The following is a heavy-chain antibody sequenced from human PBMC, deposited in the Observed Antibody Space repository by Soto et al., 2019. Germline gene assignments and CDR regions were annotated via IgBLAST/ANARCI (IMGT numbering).Heavy chain of an antibody. CDR2: FTGSGGST. J-gene: IGHJ3*02. V-gene: IGHV3-23*01. CDR3: ANDMEHSGMIVNDPFGI. CDR1: RFTFSSYA. D-gene: IGHD3-22*01. Sequence: WVSLRLSFAASRFTFSSYAMSWVRQPPGKWLEWVSSFTGSGGSTYSADSVKGRCTISRYNSNNTLYLRMNSLRAEDRAVYYCANDMEHSGMIVNDPFGIGGKGTMVTVSS.